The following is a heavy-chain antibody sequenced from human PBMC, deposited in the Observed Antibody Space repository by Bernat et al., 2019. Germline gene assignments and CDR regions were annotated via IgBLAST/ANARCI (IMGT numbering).Heavy chain of an antibody. J-gene: IGHJ4*02. D-gene: IGHD3/OR15-3a*01. V-gene: IGHV3-7*04. CDR1: GFTFSSYW. CDR3: ARGRWTIDY. CDR2: IKQDGSER. Sequence: EVQVLESGGGLVQPGGSLRLSCAASGFTFSSYWMSWVRQAPGKGLEWVANIKQDGSERYYVDSVKGRFTISRENAKNSLYLQMNSLRAENTAVYYCARGRWTIDYWGQGTLVTVSS.